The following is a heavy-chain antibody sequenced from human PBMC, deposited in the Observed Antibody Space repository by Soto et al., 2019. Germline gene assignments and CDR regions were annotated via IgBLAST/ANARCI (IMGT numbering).Heavy chain of an antibody. CDR3: ASSINYYDSSGPLTHFDY. V-gene: IGHV1-69*02. D-gene: IGHD3-22*01. CDR2: IIPILGIA. Sequence: SVKVSCKASGGTFSSYTISWVRQAPRQGLEWMGRIIPILGIANYAQKFQGRVTITADKSTSTAYMELSSLRSEDTAVYYCASSINYYDSSGPLTHFDYWGQGTLVTVSS. CDR1: GGTFSSYT. J-gene: IGHJ4*02.